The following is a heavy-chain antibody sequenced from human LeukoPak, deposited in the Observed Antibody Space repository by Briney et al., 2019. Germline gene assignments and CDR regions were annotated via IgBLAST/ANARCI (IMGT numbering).Heavy chain of an antibody. Sequence: GGSLRLSCGVSGFTSSSYGMHWVRQAPGKGLEWVAYIRYDGSNRHYADSVKGRFTISRDNSKNTLYLQMNSLRVEDTAVYYCAKGGRITMLRGVQRDHYFDYWGQGTLVTVSS. V-gene: IGHV3-30*02. CDR1: GFTSSSYG. D-gene: IGHD3-10*01. CDR2: IRYDGSNR. J-gene: IGHJ4*02. CDR3: AKGGRITMLRGVQRDHYFDY.